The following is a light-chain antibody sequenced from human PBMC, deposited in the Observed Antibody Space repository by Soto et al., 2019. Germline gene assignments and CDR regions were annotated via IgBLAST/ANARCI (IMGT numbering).Light chain of an antibody. V-gene: IGKV3-11*01. J-gene: IGKJ4*01. CDR3: QQRSDWPST. Sequence: EIVLTQSPATLSLSPGERATLSCRASQSVGSYLGWYQQRPGQAPRLLIYDASNRATGIPTRFSGSGSGTAFSLTISSLQPEDVAVYFCQQRSDWPSTFGGGTKVEIK. CDR2: DAS. CDR1: QSVGSY.